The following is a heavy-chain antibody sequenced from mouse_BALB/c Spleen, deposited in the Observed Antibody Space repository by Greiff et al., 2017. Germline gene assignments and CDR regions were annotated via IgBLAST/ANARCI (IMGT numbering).Heavy chain of an antibody. CDR1: GFTFSSYA. V-gene: IGHV5-9-4*01. D-gene: IGHD1-1*02. Sequence: EVKVVESGGGLVKPGGSLKLSCAASGFTFSSYAMSWVRQSPEKGLEWVAEISSGGSYTYYPDTVTGRFTISRDNAKNTLYLEMSSLMSEDTAMYSCARYGGNDEGYYFDYWGQGTTLTVSS. CDR3: ARYGGNDEGYYFDY. CDR2: ISSGGSYT. J-gene: IGHJ2*01.